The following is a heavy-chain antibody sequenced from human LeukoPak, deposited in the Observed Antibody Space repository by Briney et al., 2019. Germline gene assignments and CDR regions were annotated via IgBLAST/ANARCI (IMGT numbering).Heavy chain of an antibody. D-gene: IGHD3-22*01. V-gene: IGHV4-39*01. CDR2: IYYSGST. J-gene: IGHJ5*02. CDR1: GXSISSSSYY. CDR3: VRGSGTYYYDSSGYLNWFDP. Sequence: SETLSLTCAVSGXSISSSSYYWGWIRQPPGKGLEWIGSIYYSGSTYYNPSLKSRVTISVETSKNQFSLTLSSVTAADTALYYCVRGSGTYYYDSSGYLNWFDPWGQGTLVTVPS.